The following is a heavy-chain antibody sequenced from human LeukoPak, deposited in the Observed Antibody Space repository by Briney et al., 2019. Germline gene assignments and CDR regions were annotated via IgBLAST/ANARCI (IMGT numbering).Heavy chain of an antibody. V-gene: IGHV3-53*01. Sequence: GGSLRLSCAASGFTVSSNYMSWVRQAPGKGAEWVSVIYSDGSTYYADPVKGRFTISRDTSKNTLYLQMNSLRTEDTAVYYCARDLAAGGTYPRYWGQGTLVSVSS. J-gene: IGHJ4*02. D-gene: IGHD6-13*01. CDR3: ARDLAAGGTYPRY. CDR1: GFTVSSNY. CDR2: IYSDGST.